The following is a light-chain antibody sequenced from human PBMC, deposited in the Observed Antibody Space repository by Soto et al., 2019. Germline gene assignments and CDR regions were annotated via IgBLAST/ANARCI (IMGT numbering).Light chain of an antibody. V-gene: IGKV3-20*01. CDR1: QSVSNNY. CDR2: GAS. CDR3: QHYGSSPRT. J-gene: IGKJ1*01. Sequence: EIVLTQSPGTLSLCPGERATLSCRASQSVSNNYLAWYQHKPGQAPRLLIYGASSRATGIPDRFSGSGSGTDFTLTIGRLEPEDFAVYYCQHYGSSPRTFGQGTKVDIK.